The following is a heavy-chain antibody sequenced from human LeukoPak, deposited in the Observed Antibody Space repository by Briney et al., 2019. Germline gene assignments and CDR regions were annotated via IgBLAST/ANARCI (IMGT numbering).Heavy chain of an antibody. J-gene: IGHJ6*03. CDR3: AGGGYSTSTAYYYYYMDV. V-gene: IGHV1-69*05. Sequence: ASVKVSCKASGGTFSSYAISWVRQAPGQGLEWMGRIIPIFGTANYAQKFQGRVTITTDESTSTAHMDLSSLRSEDTAIYYCAGGGYSTSTAYYYYYMDVWGKGTTVTVSS. CDR2: IIPIFGTA. CDR1: GGTFSSYA. D-gene: IGHD5-12*01.